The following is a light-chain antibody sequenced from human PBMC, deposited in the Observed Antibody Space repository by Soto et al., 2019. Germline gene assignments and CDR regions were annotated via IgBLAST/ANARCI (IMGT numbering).Light chain of an antibody. J-gene: IGLJ2*01. CDR1: NSDVGSYNL. CDR2: EGV. V-gene: IGLV2-23*01. CDR3: CSYAGSNTHVV. Sequence: HSALTQPASVSGSPGQSITISCTGTNSDVGSYNLVSWYQQHPDKAPKLMIYEGVKRPSGVSNRFSGSKSGNTASLTISGLQAEDEADYYCCSYAGSNTHVVFGGGTTLTVL.